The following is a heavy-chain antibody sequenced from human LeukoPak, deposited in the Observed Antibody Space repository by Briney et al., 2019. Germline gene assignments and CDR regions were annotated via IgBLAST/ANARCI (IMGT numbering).Heavy chain of an antibody. CDR2: ISISGSTI. D-gene: IGHD5-12*01. CDR3: ARDRSGYSGYDFFDY. V-gene: IGHV3-48*03. CDR1: GFTFSSFE. J-gene: IGHJ4*02. Sequence: QAGGSLRLSCAASGFTFSSFEMNWVRQAPGKGLEWVSYISISGSTIYYADSVKGRFTISRDNAKNSLYLQMNSLRAEDTAVYYCARDRSGYSGYDFFDYWGQGALVTVSS.